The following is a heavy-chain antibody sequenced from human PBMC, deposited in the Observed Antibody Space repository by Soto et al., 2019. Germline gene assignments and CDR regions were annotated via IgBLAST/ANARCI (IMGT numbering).Heavy chain of an antibody. J-gene: IGHJ5*02. CDR1: GGTFSSYA. Sequence: SVKVSCKASGGTFSSYAISWVRQAPGQGLEWMGGIIPIFGTANYAQKYQGRVTITADKSTSTAYMELSSLRSEDTAVYYCATRGSYGYCTNGVCSGNWFDPWGQGTLVTVS. CDR3: ATRGSYGYCTNGVCSGNWFDP. D-gene: IGHD2-8*01. V-gene: IGHV1-69*06. CDR2: IIPIFGTA.